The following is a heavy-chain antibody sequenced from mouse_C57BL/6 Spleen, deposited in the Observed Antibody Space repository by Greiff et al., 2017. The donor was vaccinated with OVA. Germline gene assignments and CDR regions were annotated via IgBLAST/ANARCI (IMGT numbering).Heavy chain of an antibody. CDR1: GYTFTSYW. CDR3: ARGDIYDGYGAWFAY. D-gene: IGHD2-3*01. Sequence: QVQLQQPGTELVKPGASVKLSCKASGYTFTSYWMHWVKQRPGQGLEWIGNINTSNGGTNYNEKFKSKATLTVDKSSSTAYMQLSSLTSEDSAVYYCARGDIYDGYGAWFAYWGQGTLVTVSA. J-gene: IGHJ3*01. CDR2: INTSNGGT. V-gene: IGHV1-53*01.